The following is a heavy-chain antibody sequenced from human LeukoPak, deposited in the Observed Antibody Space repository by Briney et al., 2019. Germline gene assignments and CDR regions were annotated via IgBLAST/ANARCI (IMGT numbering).Heavy chain of an antibody. CDR1: GVSFSSSA. CDR3: ARVGGQLVQVSWFDP. CDR2: ISYDGSNK. Sequence: PGGSLRLSCAAPGVSFSSSAMYGVPEALGKGVEWVALISYDGSNKYYEDSVKGRFTISKDNSKNTLYLQMNSLRDEDTAVYYCARVGGQLVQVSWFDPWGQGTLVTVSS. D-gene: IGHD6-13*01. V-gene: IGHV3-30*11. J-gene: IGHJ5*02.